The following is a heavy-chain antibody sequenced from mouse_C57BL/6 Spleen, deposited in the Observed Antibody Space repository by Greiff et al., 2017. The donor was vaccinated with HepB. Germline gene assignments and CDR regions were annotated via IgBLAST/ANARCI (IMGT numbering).Heavy chain of an antibody. CDR3: ARRESHYYAMDY. J-gene: IGHJ4*01. Sequence: QVQLQQPGAELVKPGASVKLSCKASGYTFTSYWMQWVKQRPGQGLEWIGEIDPSDSYTNYNQKFKGKATLTVDTSSSTAYMQLSSLTSEDSAVYYCARRESHYYAMDYWGQGTSVTVSS. V-gene: IGHV1-50*01. CDR1: GYTFTSYW. CDR2: IDPSDSYT.